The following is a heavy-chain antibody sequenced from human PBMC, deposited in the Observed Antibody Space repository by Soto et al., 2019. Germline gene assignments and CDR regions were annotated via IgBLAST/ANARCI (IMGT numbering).Heavy chain of an antibody. CDR2: IYYSGST. Sequence: SETLSLTCTVSGGSISSSSYYWGWIRQPPGKGLEWIGTIYYSGSTYYNPSLKSRVTISVDTSKNQFYLKLSSVTAADTAVYYCARLSYSSGWYFDYWGQGTLVTVSS. CDR1: GGSISSSSYY. V-gene: IGHV4-39*01. CDR3: ARLSYSSGWYFDY. D-gene: IGHD6-19*01. J-gene: IGHJ4*02.